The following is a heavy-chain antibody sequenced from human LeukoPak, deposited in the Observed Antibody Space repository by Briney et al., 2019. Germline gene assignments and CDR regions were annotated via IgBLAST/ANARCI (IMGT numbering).Heavy chain of an antibody. Sequence: GASVKVSCKASGYTFTSYGISWVRQAPEQGLEWMGWISAYNGNTNYAQKLQGRVTMTTDTSTSTAYMELRSLRSDDTAVYYCARLKSARGIAVAGTGWFDPWGQGTLVTVSS. CDR3: ARLKSARGIAVAGTGWFDP. D-gene: IGHD6-19*01. V-gene: IGHV1-18*01. CDR2: ISAYNGNT. CDR1: GYTFTSYG. J-gene: IGHJ5*02.